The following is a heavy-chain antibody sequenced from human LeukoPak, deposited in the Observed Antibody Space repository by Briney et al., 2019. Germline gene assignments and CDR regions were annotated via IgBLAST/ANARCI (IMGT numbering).Heavy chain of an antibody. J-gene: IGHJ4*02. D-gene: IGHD2-2*01. V-gene: IGHV3-23*01. CDR1: GFTFSSYA. CDR3: ANAYCSSSSCYASYY. CDR2: ISGSTRST. Sequence: GGSLRLSCAASGFTFSSYAMSWVRQAPGKGLEWVSAISGSTRSTYYADSVKGRFTISRDNTKNTLYLQMNSLRAEDTAVYYCANAYCSSSSCYASYYRGQGTLVTVSS.